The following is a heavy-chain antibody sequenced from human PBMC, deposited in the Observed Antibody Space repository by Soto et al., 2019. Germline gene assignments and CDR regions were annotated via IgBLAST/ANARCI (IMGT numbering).Heavy chain of an antibody. CDR3: VKGRSGYDFDY. V-gene: IGHV3-23*01. Sequence: GGSLRLSCAASGFTFSSYVMSWVRQAPGKGLEWVSAISGNGSGTYYADSVKGRFTISRDNSKNTLYVQMNSLRAEDTAVYYCVKGRSGYDFDYWGQGTLVTGSS. CDR1: GFTFSSYV. CDR2: ISGNGSGT. D-gene: IGHD5-12*01. J-gene: IGHJ4*02.